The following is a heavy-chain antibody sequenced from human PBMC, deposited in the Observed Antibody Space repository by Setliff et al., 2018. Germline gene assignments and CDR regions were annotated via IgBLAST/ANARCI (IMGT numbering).Heavy chain of an antibody. CDR1: GYSISSGYY. CDR3: GRPLVGVTTGFEN. J-gene: IGHJ4*02. CDR2: IYYSGST. D-gene: IGHD1-26*01. Sequence: SETLSLTCAVSGYSISSGYYWGWIRQPPGKGLEWIGSIYYSGSTYYNPSLKSRVTISVDTSKNQFSLKLMSVTAADTAVYYCGRPLVGVTTGFENWGQGTLVTVSS. V-gene: IGHV4-38-2*01.